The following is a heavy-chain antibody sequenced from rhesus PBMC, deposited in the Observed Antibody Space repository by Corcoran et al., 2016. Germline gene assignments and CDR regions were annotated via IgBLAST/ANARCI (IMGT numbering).Heavy chain of an antibody. Sequence: QVQLQESGPGLVKPSETLSLTCAVSGGSISDDYYWSWIRQPPGKGLEWIGYIYGCRGVTNYNPSLKQRVTMSIDTAKNQFSLKLSSVTAADTAVYYCARVNSSWYAFDFWGQGLMVTVSS. CDR3: ARVNSSWYAFDF. CDR1: GGSISDDYY. CDR2: IYGCRGVT. D-gene: IGHD6-13*01. J-gene: IGHJ3*01. V-gene: IGHV4-106*01.